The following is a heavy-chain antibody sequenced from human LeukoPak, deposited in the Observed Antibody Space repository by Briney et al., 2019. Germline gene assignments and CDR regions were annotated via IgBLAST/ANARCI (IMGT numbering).Heavy chain of an antibody. CDR2: ISGSGGST. Sequence: GGSLRLSCAASGFTFSSYAMSWVRQAPGKGLEWVSAISGSGGSTYYADSVKGRFTISRDNSKNTLYLQMNSLRAEDTAVYYCAIITRGYSYGFDYWGQGALVTVSS. CDR1: GFTFSSYA. CDR3: AIITRGYSYGFDY. J-gene: IGHJ4*02. D-gene: IGHD5-18*01. V-gene: IGHV3-23*01.